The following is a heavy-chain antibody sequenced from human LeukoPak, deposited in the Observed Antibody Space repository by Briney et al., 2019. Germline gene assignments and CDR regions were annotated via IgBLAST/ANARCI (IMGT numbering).Heavy chain of an antibody. V-gene: IGHV1-2*04. Sequence: ASVKVSCKASGYTFTSYYMHWVRQAPGQGLEWLGWINPNSGGTNYAQKFQGWVTMTRDTSISTAYMELSRLKSDDTAVYYCAREHSPGLAAVGRIGHWGQGTLVTVSS. CDR1: GYTFTSYY. J-gene: IGHJ4*02. CDR3: AREHSPGLAAVGRIGH. CDR2: INPNSGGT. D-gene: IGHD6-13*01.